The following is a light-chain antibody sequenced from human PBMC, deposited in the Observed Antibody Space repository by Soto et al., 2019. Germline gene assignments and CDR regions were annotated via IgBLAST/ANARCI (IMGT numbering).Light chain of an antibody. V-gene: IGKV4-1*01. CDR3: QQYYSTPRT. J-gene: IGKJ1*01. CDR2: WAS. Sequence: DIVMTQSPDSLAVSLGERATINCKSSQTVLDSFSNKDYLTWYQQKPGQPPKLLIYWASTREFGVPDRFSGSGSGTDFTLTISSLQAEDVAVYYCQQYYSTPRTFGHGTKVEIK. CDR1: QTVLDSFSNKDY.